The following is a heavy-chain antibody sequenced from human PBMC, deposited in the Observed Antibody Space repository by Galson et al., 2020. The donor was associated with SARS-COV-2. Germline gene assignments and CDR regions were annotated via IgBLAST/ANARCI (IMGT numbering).Heavy chain of an antibody. J-gene: IGHJ4*02. CDR2: INPNSGAT. V-gene: IGHV1-2*02. D-gene: IGHD6-19*01. Sequence: ASVTVSCKASGYIFTGFYMHWVRQAPGQGLEWMGWINPNSGATYSAQKFLGRVTMSGDTSISTAYMELSRLTSDDTAVYYCARDWGQWLVRHFFDYWGQGSLVTVSS. CDR3: ARDWGQWLVRHFFDY. CDR1: GYIFTGFY.